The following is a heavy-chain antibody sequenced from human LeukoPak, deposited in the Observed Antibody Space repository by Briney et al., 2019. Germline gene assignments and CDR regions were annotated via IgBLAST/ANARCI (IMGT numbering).Heavy chain of an antibody. J-gene: IGHJ5*02. V-gene: IGHV4-39*01. CDR2: IFYSGST. CDR3: ARQEDARVNVPRGMTIASPWFDP. CDR1: GGSINTDSYF. Sequence: PSETLSLTCTVSGGSINTDSYFWAWIRQPPGKGLEWIGSIFYSGSTHYNPSLQSRTFMSVDTSKNQFSLSLSSVTATDTAVYYCARQEDARVNVPRGMTIASPWFDPWGQGTLVTVSS. D-gene: IGHD3-10*01.